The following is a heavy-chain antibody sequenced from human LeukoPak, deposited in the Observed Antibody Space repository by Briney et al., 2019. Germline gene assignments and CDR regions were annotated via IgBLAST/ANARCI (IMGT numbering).Heavy chain of an antibody. J-gene: IGHJ4*02. V-gene: IGHV1-24*01. CDR1: GYTLTELS. CDR3: ATGHLNWNYLSY. D-gene: IGHD1-7*01. CDR2: FDPEDGET. Sequence: ASVKVSCKVSGYTLTELSMHWVRQAPGKGLEWMGGFDPEDGETIYAQKFQGGVTMTEDTSTDTAYMELSSLRSEDTAVYYCATGHLNWNYLSYWGQGTLVTVSS.